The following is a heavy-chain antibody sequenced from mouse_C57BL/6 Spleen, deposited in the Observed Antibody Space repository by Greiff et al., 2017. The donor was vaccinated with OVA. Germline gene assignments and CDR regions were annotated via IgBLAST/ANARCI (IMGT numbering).Heavy chain of an antibody. D-gene: IGHD1-1*01. Sequence: QVQLQQPGAELVKPGASVTLSCTASGYTFTSCWLHWVKRRPGQGLVWIGVILPNSGSTNYNEKFKSKATLTVDTSSSPAYMQLSSLTAEDSAVYYCARAYYDGSSLYYFDYWGQGTTLTVSS. V-gene: IGHV1-64*01. CDR2: ILPNSGST. J-gene: IGHJ2*01. CDR1: GYTFTSCW. CDR3: ARAYYDGSSLYYFDY.